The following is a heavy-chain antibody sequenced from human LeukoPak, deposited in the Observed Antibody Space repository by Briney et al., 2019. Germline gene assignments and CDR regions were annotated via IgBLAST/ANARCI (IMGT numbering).Heavy chain of an antibody. CDR1: GFTLSTYS. Sequence: RPGGSLTLSCTLSGFTLSTYSVNWVRRAPGKGREWVSLMTNSRSYYADSLKGRFTISRNTAKNSLDLVMSSLRVNDTAVYYCARDSGDGTQAPFNSGGQATVATAAS. V-gene: IGHV3-21*01. J-gene: IGHJ4*02. CDR3: ARDSGDGTQAPFNS. CDR2: MTNSRSY. D-gene: IGHD5-24*01.